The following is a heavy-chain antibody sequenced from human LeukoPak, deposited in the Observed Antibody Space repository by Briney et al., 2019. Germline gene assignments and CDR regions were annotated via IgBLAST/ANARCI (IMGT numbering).Heavy chain of an antibody. CDR3: AGYDFWSGSSTGRWFDP. Sequence: SETLSLTCTVSGGSISSYYWSWIRQPPGKGLEWIGYIYYSGSTKYNPSLKRRVTISVDTSKNQFSLKLSSVTAVDTAVYYCAGYDFWSGSSTGRWFDPWGQGTLVTVSS. CDR2: IYYSGST. CDR1: GGSISSYY. V-gene: IGHV4-59*01. D-gene: IGHD3-3*01. J-gene: IGHJ5*02.